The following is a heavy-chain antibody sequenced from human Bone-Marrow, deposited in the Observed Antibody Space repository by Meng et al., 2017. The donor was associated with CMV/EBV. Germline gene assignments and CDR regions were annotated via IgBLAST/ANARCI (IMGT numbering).Heavy chain of an antibody. Sequence: ASVKVSCKASGYTFTTFDINWVRQVTGQGLEWMGWMNPNTGDTGFAQKFQGRVTMTRDTSISTAYWELSSLRSDDTAVYYCARGYYYDSSGYYGLYYFDYWGQGTLVTVSS. D-gene: IGHD3-22*01. J-gene: IGHJ4*02. CDR2: MNPNTGDT. CDR1: GYTFTTFD. CDR3: ARGYYYDSSGYYGLYYFDY. V-gene: IGHV1-8*01.